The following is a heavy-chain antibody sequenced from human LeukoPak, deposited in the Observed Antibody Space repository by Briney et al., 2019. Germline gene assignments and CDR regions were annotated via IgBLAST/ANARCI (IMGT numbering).Heavy chain of an antibody. D-gene: IGHD3-3*01. Sequence: SGGSLRLSCAASGFTFSSYGMSWVRQAPGKGLEWVSDISGSGGSTYYADSVKGRFTISRDNSKNTLYLQMNSLRAEDTALYYCAISPRALYYDFWPSPGGLDYWGQGTLVTVSS. CDR2: ISGSGGST. J-gene: IGHJ4*02. V-gene: IGHV3-23*01. CDR3: AISPRALYYDFWPSPGGLDY. CDR1: GFTFSSYG.